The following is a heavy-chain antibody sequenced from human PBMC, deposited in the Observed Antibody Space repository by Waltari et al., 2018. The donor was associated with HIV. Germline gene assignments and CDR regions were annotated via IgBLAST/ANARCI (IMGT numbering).Heavy chain of an antibody. CDR2: LNHSGNT. V-gene: IGHV4-34*02. D-gene: IGHD6-13*01. J-gene: IGHJ4*02. CDR3: ARLASGIVDY. CDR1: GGSFSGYY. Sequence: QVQLQQWGAGLLRPSETLSLTCAVYGGSFSGYYWSWIRQSTGEGLEWIGGLNHSGNTNYNPSLRSRVIISLDKSNNQCSLNRTAVTAADTAVYFCARLASGIVDYWGQGTLVTVFS.